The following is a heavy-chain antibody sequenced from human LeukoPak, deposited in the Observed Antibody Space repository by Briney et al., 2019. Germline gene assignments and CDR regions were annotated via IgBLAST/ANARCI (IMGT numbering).Heavy chain of an antibody. CDR3: ATSKGGYSWNYGAFDI. CDR2: IYYSGST. D-gene: IGHD1-7*01. Sequence: SETLSLTCTVSGGSISSYYWSWIRQPPGKGLEWIGYIYYSGSTNYNPSLKSRVTISVDTSKNQFSLKLSSVTAADTAVYYCATSKGGYSWNYGAFDIWGQGTMVTVSS. CDR1: GGSISSYY. J-gene: IGHJ3*02. V-gene: IGHV4-59*01.